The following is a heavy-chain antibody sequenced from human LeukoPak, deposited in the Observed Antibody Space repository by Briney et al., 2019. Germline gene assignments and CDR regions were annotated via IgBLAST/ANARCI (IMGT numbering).Heavy chain of an antibody. CDR3: ARGLGSSGWQIKGGRYYFDY. CDR1: GGSIRSSYYY. CDR2: IYDSGST. J-gene: IGHJ4*02. V-gene: IGHV4-39*07. D-gene: IGHD6-19*01. Sequence: PSETLSLTCTVSGGSIRSSYYYWGWIRQPPGKGLEWIGSIYDSGSTNYNPSLKSRVTISVDTSKNQFSLKLSSVTAADTAVYYCARGLGSSGWQIKGGRYYFDYWGQGTLVTVSS.